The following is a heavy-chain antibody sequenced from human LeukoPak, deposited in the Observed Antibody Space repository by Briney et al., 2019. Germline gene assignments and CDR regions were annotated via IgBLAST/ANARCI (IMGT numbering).Heavy chain of an antibody. CDR1: GGSISSSSYY. Sequence: SATLSLTCTVSGGSISSSSYYWGWIRQPPGKGLEWVGTIYYSGSTNYNPSLKSRLTISVDTSKNQFSLRLSSVTAADSAVYYCVRQSGFSMIVVVFDYWGQGTLVTVSS. CDR3: VRQSGFSMIVVVFDY. V-gene: IGHV4-39*01. D-gene: IGHD3-22*01. J-gene: IGHJ4*02. CDR2: IYYSGST.